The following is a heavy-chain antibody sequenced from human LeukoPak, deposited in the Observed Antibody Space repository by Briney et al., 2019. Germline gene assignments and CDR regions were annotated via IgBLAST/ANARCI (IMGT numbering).Heavy chain of an antibody. D-gene: IGHD3-22*01. CDR3: ARQYYYDSSGYYFGY. Sequence: SETLSLTCIVSGGSVSSSSYYWGWIRQPPGTGLEWIGSMYYSGSTYYNPSLKSRVTISVDTSKNQFSLKLSSVTAADTAVYYCARQYYYDSSGYYFGYWGQGTLVTVSS. J-gene: IGHJ4*02. CDR2: MYYSGST. CDR1: GGSVSSSSYY. V-gene: IGHV4-39*01.